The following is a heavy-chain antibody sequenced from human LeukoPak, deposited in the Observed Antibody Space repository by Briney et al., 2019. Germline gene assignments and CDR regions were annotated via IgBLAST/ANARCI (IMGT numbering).Heavy chain of an antibody. D-gene: IGHD3-22*01. Sequence: GGSLRLSCAASGFTFSSYSMNWVRQAPGKGLEWVSSISSSSSYIYYADSVKGRFTISRDNAKNSLYLQMISLRAEDTAVYYCARDTLDSSGYLYWGQGTLVTVSS. CDR2: ISSSSSYI. J-gene: IGHJ4*02. V-gene: IGHV3-21*01. CDR3: ARDTLDSSGYLY. CDR1: GFTFSSYS.